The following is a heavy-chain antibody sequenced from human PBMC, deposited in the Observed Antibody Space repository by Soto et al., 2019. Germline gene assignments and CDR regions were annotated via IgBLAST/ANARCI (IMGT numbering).Heavy chain of an antibody. J-gene: IGHJ4*02. Sequence: PSETLSLTCTVSGGSISSSSYYWGWIRQPPGKGLEWIGSIYYSGSTYYNPSLKSRVTISVDTSKNQFSLKLSSVTAADTAVYYCARMGWIAALLDYWGQGTLVTVSS. CDR3: ARMGWIAALLDY. CDR1: GGSISSSSYY. CDR2: IYYSGST. D-gene: IGHD6-13*01. V-gene: IGHV4-39*01.